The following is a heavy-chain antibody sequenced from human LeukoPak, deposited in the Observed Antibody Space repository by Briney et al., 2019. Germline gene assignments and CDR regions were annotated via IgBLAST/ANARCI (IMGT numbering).Heavy chain of an antibody. Sequence: GGSLRLSCAASGFTFSSYWMSWVRQAPGKGLEWVSAISGSGGSTYYADSVKGRFTISRDNSKNTLYLQINSLRAEDTAVYYCAKDIRYSSSWYADYWGQGTLVTVSS. D-gene: IGHD6-13*01. V-gene: IGHV3-23*01. CDR3: AKDIRYSSSWYADY. CDR1: GFTFSSYW. J-gene: IGHJ4*02. CDR2: ISGSGGST.